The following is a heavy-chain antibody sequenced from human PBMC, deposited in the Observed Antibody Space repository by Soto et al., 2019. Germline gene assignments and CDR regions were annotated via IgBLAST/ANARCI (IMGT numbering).Heavy chain of an antibody. CDR3: ARSYYYDSSGSITDHDAFDI. CDR2: INPNSGGT. Sequence: ASVKVSCKASGYTFTGYYMHWVRQAAGQGLEWMGWINPNSGGTNYAQKFQGRVTMTRDTSISTAYMELSRLRSDDTAVYYCARSYYYDSSGSITDHDAFDIWGQGTMVSVSS. D-gene: IGHD3-22*01. V-gene: IGHV1-2*02. CDR1: GYTFTGYY. J-gene: IGHJ3*02.